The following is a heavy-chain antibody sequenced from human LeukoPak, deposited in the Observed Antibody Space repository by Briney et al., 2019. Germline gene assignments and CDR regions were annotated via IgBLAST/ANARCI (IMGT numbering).Heavy chain of an antibody. CDR2: ISGSGDKK. CDR1: GFTFSTYA. CDR3: ARHYYYYGMDV. Sequence: GGSLRLSCAASGFTFSTYAMSWVRQTPGKGLEWVSAISGSGDKKYYADPVKGRFTISRDNAKNSLYLQMNSLRAEDTAVYYCARHYYYYGMDVWGQGTTVTVSS. J-gene: IGHJ6*02. V-gene: IGHV3-23*01.